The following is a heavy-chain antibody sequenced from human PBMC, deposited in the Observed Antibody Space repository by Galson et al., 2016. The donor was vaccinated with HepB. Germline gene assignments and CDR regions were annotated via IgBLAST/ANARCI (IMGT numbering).Heavy chain of an antibody. Sequence: LSLTCNVSGGSISSSTYYWGWVRQPPGKGLEWIATIYHSGSTYFNPSLKSRVFISVDTSKNQFSLRVTSVAAADTAVYYCVRHSASSNSFDPWGHGTLVTVAT. V-gene: IGHV4-39*01. D-gene: IGHD2-2*01. CDR3: VRHSASSNSFDP. CDR1: GGSISSSTYY. J-gene: IGHJ5*02. CDR2: IYHSGST.